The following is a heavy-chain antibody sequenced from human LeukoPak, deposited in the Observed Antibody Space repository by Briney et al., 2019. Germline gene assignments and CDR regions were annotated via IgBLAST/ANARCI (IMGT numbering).Heavy chain of an antibody. CDR2: IIPIFGTA. Sequence: ASVKVSCKASGGTFSSYAISWVRQAPGQGLEWMGGIIPIFGTANYAQKFQGRVTITADESTSTAYMELSSLRSEDTAVYYCARDEGGYSYGIYYYYYMDVWGKGTTVTVSS. CDR3: ARDEGGYSYGIYYYYYMDV. CDR1: GGTFSSYA. V-gene: IGHV1-69*13. J-gene: IGHJ6*03. D-gene: IGHD5-18*01.